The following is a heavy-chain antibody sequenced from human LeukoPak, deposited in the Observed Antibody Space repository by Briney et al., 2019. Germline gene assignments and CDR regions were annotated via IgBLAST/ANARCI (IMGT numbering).Heavy chain of an antibody. CDR2: ISSSGSTI. D-gene: IGHD1-26*01. Sequence: GGSLRLSCAASGFTFSDYYMSWIRQAPGKGLEWVSYISSSGSTIYYADSVKGRFTISRDNAKNSLYLQMNSLRAEDTAVYYCARVSRGSYYVEGYFDYWGQGTLVTVSS. J-gene: IGHJ4*02. V-gene: IGHV3-11*04. CDR3: ARVSRGSYYVEGYFDY. CDR1: GFTFSDYY.